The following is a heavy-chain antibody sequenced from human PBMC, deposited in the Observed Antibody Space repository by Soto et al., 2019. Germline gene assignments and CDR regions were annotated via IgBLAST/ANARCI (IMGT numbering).Heavy chain of an antibody. J-gene: IGHJ3*02. D-gene: IGHD5-18*01. V-gene: IGHV1-3*01. CDR2: INAGNGNT. Sequence: ASVKVSCKASGYTFTSYAMHWVRQAPGQRLEWMGWINAGNGNTKYSQKFQGRVTITRDTSASTAYMELSSLRSEDTAVYYCARDQDVDTAMVFAFDIWGQGTMVTVSS. CDR1: GYTFTSYA. CDR3: ARDQDVDTAMVFAFDI.